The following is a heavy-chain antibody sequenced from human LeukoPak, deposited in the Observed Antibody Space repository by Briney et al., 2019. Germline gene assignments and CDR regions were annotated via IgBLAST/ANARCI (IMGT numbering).Heavy chain of an antibody. CDR3: ARYYYDSSGYYYDYYYGMDV. D-gene: IGHD3-22*01. J-gene: IGHJ6*02. V-gene: IGHV3-7*04. CDR2: IKQDGSEK. CDR1: GFTVSSNY. Sequence: GGSLRLSCAASGFTVSSNYMSWVRQAPGKGLEWVANIKQDGSEKYYVASVKGRFSISRDNAKNALFLQMNSLRAEDTAVYYCARYYYDSSGYYYDYYYGMDVWGQGTTVTVSS.